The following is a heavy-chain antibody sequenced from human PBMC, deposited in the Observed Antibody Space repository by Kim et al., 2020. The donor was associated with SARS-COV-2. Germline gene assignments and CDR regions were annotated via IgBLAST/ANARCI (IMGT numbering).Heavy chain of an antibody. CDR3: AREGITMVQGVIRYYYGMDV. CDR2: MNPNSGNT. J-gene: IGHJ6*02. D-gene: IGHD3-10*01. V-gene: IGHV1-8*01. Sequence: ASVKVSCKASGYTFTSYDINWVRQATGQGLEWMGWMNPNSGNTGYAQKFQGRVTMTRNTSISPAYMELSSLRSEDTAVYYCAREGITMVQGVIRYYYGMDVWGQGTTVTVSS. CDR1: GYTFTSYD.